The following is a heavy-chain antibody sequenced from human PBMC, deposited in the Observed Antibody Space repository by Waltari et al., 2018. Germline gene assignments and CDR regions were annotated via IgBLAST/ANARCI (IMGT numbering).Heavy chain of an antibody. Sequence: QVQLQESGPGLVKPSETLSLTCTVSGGSISSHYWSWIRQPPGKGLEWIGYIYYSGSTNYNPSLKSRVTISVDTSKNQFSLKLSSVTAADTAVYYCARDYYGSGSSLWGQGTLVTVSS. V-gene: IGHV4-59*11. CDR3: ARDYYGSGSSL. CDR2: IYYSGST. D-gene: IGHD3-10*01. J-gene: IGHJ4*02. CDR1: GGSISSHY.